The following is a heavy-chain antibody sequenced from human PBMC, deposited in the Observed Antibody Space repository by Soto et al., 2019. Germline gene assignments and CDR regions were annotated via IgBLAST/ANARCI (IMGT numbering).Heavy chain of an antibody. V-gene: IGHV3-23*01. Sequence: EVQLLESGGDLVQPGGSLPLSCVASGFTFSNSAMGWVRHFPGTGLDWVSSVTGSGGTAYYADSVKGRFTISRDNSKNTLYLQMNSLRAEDTAVNHCVSGFGYHLYWGQGSLVTVSS. CDR1: GFTFSNSA. D-gene: IGHD3-22*01. J-gene: IGHJ4*02. CDR2: VTGSGGTA. CDR3: VSGFGYHLY.